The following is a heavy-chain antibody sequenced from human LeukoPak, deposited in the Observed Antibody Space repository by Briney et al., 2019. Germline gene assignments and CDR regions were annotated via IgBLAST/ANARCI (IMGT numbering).Heavy chain of an antibody. Sequence: PGGSQRLSCAASGFTFSSYWMNWVRQAPGKGLEWAASINQDGSEKYYVDSVKGRFTISRDNAKNSLYLQMNSLRAEDTAVYYCARAVNAASEYWGQGTLVTVSS. CDR3: ARAVNAASEY. J-gene: IGHJ4*02. CDR1: GFTFSSYW. CDR2: INQDGSEK. D-gene: IGHD1-1*01. V-gene: IGHV3-7*05.